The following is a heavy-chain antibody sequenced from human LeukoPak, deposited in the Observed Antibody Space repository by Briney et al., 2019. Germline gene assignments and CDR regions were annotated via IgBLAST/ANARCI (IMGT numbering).Heavy chain of an antibody. V-gene: IGHV3-33*01. D-gene: IGHD3-10*01. Sequence: GGSLRLSSAASGFTFSRYGMHWVRQAPGKGLEWVALIWYDGSKQYYADSVKGRFTISRDNSNNTLHLQMNSVRAEDTAVYYCARDWFYGSGSDYNPNWFDPWGQGTPVTVSS. CDR2: IWYDGSKQ. CDR3: ARDWFYGSGSDYNPNWFDP. CDR1: GFTFSRYG. J-gene: IGHJ5*02.